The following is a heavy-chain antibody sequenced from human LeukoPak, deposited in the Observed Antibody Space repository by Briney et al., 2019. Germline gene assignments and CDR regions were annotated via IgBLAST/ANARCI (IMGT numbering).Heavy chain of an antibody. CDR2: IYYSGST. V-gene: IGHV4-59*01. CDR3: AREEPRGYSYGCYFDY. CDR1: GGSISSYY. Sequence: PSETLSLTRTVSGGSISSYYWSWIRQPPGKGLEWIGYIYYSGSTNYNPSLKSRVTISVDTSKNQFSLKLSSVTAADTAVYYCAREEPRGYSYGCYFDYWGQGTLVTVSS. J-gene: IGHJ4*02. D-gene: IGHD5-18*01.